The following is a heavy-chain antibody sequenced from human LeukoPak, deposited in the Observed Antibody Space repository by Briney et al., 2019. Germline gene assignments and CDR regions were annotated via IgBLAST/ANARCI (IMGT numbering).Heavy chain of an antibody. CDR3: ARGEQWLTSDAIDI. D-gene: IGHD6-19*01. CDR2: ISSTSSHI. J-gene: IGHJ3*02. V-gene: IGHV3-21*01. CDR1: GFTFSTYD. Sequence: GGSLRLSCAASGFTFSTYDMIWIRQAPGKGLEWVSSISSTSSHIYYADSMKGRFTISRDNAKNSLYLQMNSLRAQDTAVYYCARGEQWLTSDAIDIWGQGTMVTVSS.